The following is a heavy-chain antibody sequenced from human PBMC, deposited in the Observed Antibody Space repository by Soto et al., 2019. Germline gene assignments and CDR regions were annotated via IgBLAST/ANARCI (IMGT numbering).Heavy chain of an antibody. J-gene: IGHJ6*02. CDR3: AKGGQYCTNGVCYYYYYGMDV. V-gene: IGHV3-23*01. D-gene: IGHD2-8*01. Sequence: GGSLRLSCAASGFTFSSYAMSWVRQAPGKGLEWVSATSGSGGSTYYADSVKGRFTISRDNSKNTLHLQMNSLRAEDTAVYYCAKGGQYCTNGVCYYYYYGMDVWGQGTTVTVSS. CDR1: GFTFSSYA. CDR2: TSGSGGST.